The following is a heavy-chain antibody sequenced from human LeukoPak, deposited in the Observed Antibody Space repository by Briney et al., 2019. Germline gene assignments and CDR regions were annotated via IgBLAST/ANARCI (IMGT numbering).Heavy chain of an antibody. J-gene: IGHJ5*01. V-gene: IGHV4-59*11. CDR2: IYHSGST. D-gene: IGHD1-1*01. Sequence: PSETLSLTCTVSGGSISSHYWSWIRQPPGKGLEWFGYIYHSGSTNYNPSLQSRVTISVASSKNQFSLRLFSGTAAGPAVFYCAGGERPRFASWGQGTLVNGFS. CDR1: GGSISSHY. CDR3: AGGERPRFAS.